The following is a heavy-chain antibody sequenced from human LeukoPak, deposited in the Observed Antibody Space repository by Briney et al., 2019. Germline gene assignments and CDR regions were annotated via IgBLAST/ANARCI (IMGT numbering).Heavy chain of an antibody. CDR1: GFTFRSYW. Sequence: GRSLRLSCAASGFTFRSYWMSWVRQAPGKGLEWVANIKQDGSEKYYVDSVKGRFTISRDNAKNSLYLQMNSLRAEDTAVYYCARSIAAAEGPFDYWGQGTLVTVSS. CDR3: ARSIAAAEGPFDY. J-gene: IGHJ4*02. D-gene: IGHD6-13*01. CDR2: IKQDGSEK. V-gene: IGHV3-7*01.